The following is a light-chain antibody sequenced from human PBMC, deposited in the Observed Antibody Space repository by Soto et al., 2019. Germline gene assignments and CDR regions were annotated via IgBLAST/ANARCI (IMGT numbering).Light chain of an antibody. CDR1: QSISVW. CDR3: QQYNSYSPT. Sequence: DIQMTQSPSTLSASVGHRVTINCRASQSISVWLAWYQQKAGKAPNLLIYKASRLESGVSSRFCGSGSETEFTLTISGLQPGDSATYYCQQYNSYSPTFGQGTKVDIK. J-gene: IGKJ1*01. CDR2: KAS. V-gene: IGKV1-5*03.